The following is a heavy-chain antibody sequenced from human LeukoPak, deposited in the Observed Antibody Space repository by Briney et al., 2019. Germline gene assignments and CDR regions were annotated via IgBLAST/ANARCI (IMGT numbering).Heavy chain of an antibody. CDR3: ARDPPLINSGSDY. V-gene: IGHV3-30*04. J-gene: IGHJ4*02. CDR1: GFTFSNYA. CDR2: ISYDGSNR. D-gene: IGHD5-12*01. Sequence: PGGSLRLSCAASGFTFSNYAMHWVRQAPGTGLEWVALISYDGSNRHYVDSVKGRFTISRDNSKNTLYLQINKLRAEDAAVYYCARDPPLINSGSDYWGQGTLVTVSS.